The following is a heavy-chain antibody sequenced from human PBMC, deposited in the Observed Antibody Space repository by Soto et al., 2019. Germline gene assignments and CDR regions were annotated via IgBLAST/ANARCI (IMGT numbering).Heavy chain of an antibody. CDR2: IIPIFGTA. D-gene: IGHD3-9*01. Sequence: GASVKVSCKASGGTFSSYAISWVRQAPGQGLGWMGGIIPIFGTANYAQKFQGRVTITADKSTSTAYMELSSLRSEDTAVYYCASSRGFDWLLSNWFDPWGQGTLVTVSS. CDR3: ASSRGFDWLLSNWFDP. V-gene: IGHV1-69*06. CDR1: GGTFSSYA. J-gene: IGHJ5*02.